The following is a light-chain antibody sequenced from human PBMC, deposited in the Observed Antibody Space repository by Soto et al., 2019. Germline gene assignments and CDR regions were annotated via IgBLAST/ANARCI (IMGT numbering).Light chain of an antibody. CDR3: QQSYSTPPT. CDR2: DAS. J-gene: IGKJ4*01. Sequence: DIQMTQSPSTLSASVGDRVTITCRASQTISFSLAWYQQKPGKAPKLLIYDASTLQSGVPSRFSGSESGTEFILTISGLQPDDFATYYCQQSYSTPPTFGGGTKVDIK. CDR1: QTISFS. V-gene: IGKV1-5*01.